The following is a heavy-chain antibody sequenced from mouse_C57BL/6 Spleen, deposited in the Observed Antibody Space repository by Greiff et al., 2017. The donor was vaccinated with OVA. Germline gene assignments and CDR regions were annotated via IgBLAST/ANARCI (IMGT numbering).Heavy chain of an antibody. V-gene: IGHV3-6*01. Sequence: DVQLVESGPGLVKPSQSLSLTCSVTGYSITSGYYWNWIRQFPGNKLEWMGYISYDGSNNYNPSLKNRISITRDTSKNQFFLKLNSVTTEDTATYYCARGVYYGSSYEAWFAYWGQGTLVTVST. D-gene: IGHD1-1*01. CDR2: ISYDGSN. J-gene: IGHJ3*01. CDR1: GYSITSGYY. CDR3: ARGVYYGSSYEAWFAY.